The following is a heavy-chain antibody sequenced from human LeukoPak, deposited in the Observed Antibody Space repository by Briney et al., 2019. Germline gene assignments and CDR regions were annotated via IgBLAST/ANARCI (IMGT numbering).Heavy chain of an antibody. J-gene: IGHJ4*02. CDR3: ARGFTMIVVVKGFDY. CDR1: GGSFSGYY. V-gene: IGHV4-34*01. CDR2: INHSGST. Sequence: SETLSLTCAVYGGSFSGYYWSWIRQPPGKGLEWIGEINHSGSTNYNPSLKSRVTISVDTSKNQFSLKLSSVTAADTAVYYCARGFTMIVVVKGFDYWGQGTLVTVSS. D-gene: IGHD3-22*01.